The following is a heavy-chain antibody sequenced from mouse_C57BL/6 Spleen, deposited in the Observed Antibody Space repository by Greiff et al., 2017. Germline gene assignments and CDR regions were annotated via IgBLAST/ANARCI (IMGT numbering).Heavy chain of an antibody. CDR1: GYTFTGYW. CDR2: ILPGSGST. J-gene: IGHJ2*01. CDR3: ARCTIYYDYDETYFDY. V-gene: IGHV1-9*01. D-gene: IGHD2-4*01. Sequence: QVQLQQSGAELMKPGASVKLSCKATGYTFTGYWIEWVKPRPGHGLELIGEILPGSGSTNYNEKFKGKATFTADTSSNTAYMQLSSLTTEDSAIYYCARCTIYYDYDETYFDYWGQGTTRTVSS.